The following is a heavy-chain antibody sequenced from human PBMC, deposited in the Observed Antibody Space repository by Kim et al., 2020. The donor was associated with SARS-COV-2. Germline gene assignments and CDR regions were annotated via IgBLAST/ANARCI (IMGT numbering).Heavy chain of an antibody. D-gene: IGHD3-3*01. J-gene: IGHJ5*02. V-gene: IGHV3-23*01. CDR3: AKVVPLRFLEWLSRGWFDP. CDR2: ISGSGGST. Sequence: GGSLRLSCAASGFTFSSYAMSWVRQAPGKGLEWVSAISGSGGSTYYADSVKGRFTISRDNSKNTLYLQMNSLRAEDTAVYYCAKVVPLRFLEWLSRGWFDPWGQGTLVTVSS. CDR1: GFTFSSYA.